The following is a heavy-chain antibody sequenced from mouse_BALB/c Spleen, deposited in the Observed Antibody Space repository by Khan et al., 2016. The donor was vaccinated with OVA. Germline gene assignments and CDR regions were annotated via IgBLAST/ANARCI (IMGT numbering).Heavy chain of an antibody. V-gene: IGHV3-2*02. D-gene: IGHD2-4*01. CDR3: ARWDYDAPNY. J-gene: IGHJ2*01. CDR2: ISYSGST. CDR1: GYSITSDYA. Sequence: VQLKESGPGLVKPSQSLSLTCTVTGYSITSDYAWNWIRQFPGNKLEWMGFISYSGSTSYNPSLKSRISITRDTSKNQFFLQLNSVTTEATATYYCARWDYDAPNYWGQGTTLTVSS.